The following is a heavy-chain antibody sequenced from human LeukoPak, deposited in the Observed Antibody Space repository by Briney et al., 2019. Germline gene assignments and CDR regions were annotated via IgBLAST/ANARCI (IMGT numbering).Heavy chain of an antibody. V-gene: IGHV4-39*07. J-gene: IGHJ2*01. CDR3: ARAQTLIAATSYWYFDL. CDR1: GGSISSSSYY. CDR2: IYYSGST. Sequence: SETLSLTCTVSGGSISSSSYYWGWIRQPPGKGLEWIGSIYYSGSTYYNPSLKSRVTISVDTSKNQFSLKLSSVTAADTAVYYCARAQTLIAATSYWYFDLWGRGTLVTVSS. D-gene: IGHD6-25*01.